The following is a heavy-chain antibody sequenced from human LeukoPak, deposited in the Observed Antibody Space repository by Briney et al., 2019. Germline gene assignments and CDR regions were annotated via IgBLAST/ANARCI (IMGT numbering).Heavy chain of an antibody. J-gene: IGHJ4*02. CDR2: ISGSGDTT. CDR3: GKWKYSSSGFEDY. D-gene: IGHD3-22*01. Sequence: PGGSLRLSCAVSGSTSNNYGMSWVRQAPGKGLEWVPGISGSGDTTLYADSVKGRFTISRDNSKNTLYLQMNSLRAEDTAVYYCGKWKYSSSGFEDYWGQGILVTVSS. CDR1: GSTSNNYG. V-gene: IGHV3-23*01.